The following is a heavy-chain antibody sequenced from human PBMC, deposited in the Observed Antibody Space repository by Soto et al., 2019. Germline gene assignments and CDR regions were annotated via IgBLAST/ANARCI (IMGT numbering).Heavy chain of an antibody. CDR2: ISAYNGNT. D-gene: IGHD3-10*01. J-gene: IGHJ5*02. Sequence: GASVKVSCKASGYTFTSYGISWVRQAPGQGLEWMGWISAYNGNTNYAQKLQGRVTMTTDTSTSTAYMELRSLRSDDTAVYYCARVEELGGTMVRGARPFEPCGQGTRVTVAS. CDR1: GYTFTSYG. CDR3: ARVEELGGTMVRGARPFEP. V-gene: IGHV1-18*01.